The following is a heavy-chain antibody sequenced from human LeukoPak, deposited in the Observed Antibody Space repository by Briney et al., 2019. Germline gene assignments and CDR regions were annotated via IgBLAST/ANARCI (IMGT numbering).Heavy chain of an antibody. CDR1: GFTFSSYT. CDR3: VRRGPNNSGLDY. D-gene: IGHD5-12*01. CDR2: ITSTSTYI. V-gene: IGHV3-21*01. Sequence: RSLRLSCAASGFTFSSYTFFWVRQAPGKGLEWVASITSTSTYIYYADSVQGRFAVSRDNAKNPLYLQMNSLRAEDTAVFYCVRRGPNNSGLDYWGQGTLVTVSS. J-gene: IGHJ4*02.